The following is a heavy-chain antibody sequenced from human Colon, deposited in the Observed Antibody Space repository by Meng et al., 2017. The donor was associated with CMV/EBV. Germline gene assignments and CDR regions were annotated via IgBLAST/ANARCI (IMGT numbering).Heavy chain of an antibody. CDR3: AKGASRGYSSRWFDP. J-gene: IGHJ5*02. CDR2: ISNSGDTT. CDR1: GFTFSNHA. D-gene: IGHD5-18*01. Sequence: GESLKISCAASGFTFSNHAMSWVRQVPGKGLEWVSGISNSGDTTYSPDSVKGRFTISRDNSKNTLYLQMNSLRAEDTAVYYCAKGASRGYSSRWFDPWGQGTLVTVSS. V-gene: IGHV3-23*01.